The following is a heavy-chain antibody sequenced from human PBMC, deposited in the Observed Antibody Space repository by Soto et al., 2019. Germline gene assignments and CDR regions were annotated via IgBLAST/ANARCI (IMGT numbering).Heavy chain of an antibody. J-gene: IGHJ3*02. CDR1: GFTFSRHW. D-gene: IGHD2-2*01. V-gene: IGHV3-7*05. CDR3: ARGYCSSTTCYAGAFDI. Sequence: GGSLRLSCAASGFTFSRHWMSWVRQAPGKGLEWVAYLNQDGSEKNYVGSVTGRFTISRDNAKDSRYLQMNSRRAEDTAAYYCARGYCSSTTCYAGAFDIWGQGTMVTVSS. CDR2: LNQDGSEK.